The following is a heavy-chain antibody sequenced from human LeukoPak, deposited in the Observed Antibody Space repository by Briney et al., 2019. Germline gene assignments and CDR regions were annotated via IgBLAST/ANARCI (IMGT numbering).Heavy chain of an antibody. V-gene: IGHV4-4*09. J-gene: IGHJ2*01. CDR2: IYNSENT. CDR1: GGSVSSYY. CDR3: ARFHSGPSGWYVLWYFDL. D-gene: IGHD6-19*01. Sequence: PLETLSLTCTVSGGSVSSYYWSWIRQPPGKGLEWIGYIYNSENTKYNSSLESRVTISVDTSKNQFFLKLSSVTAADTAVYYCARFHSGPSGWYVLWYFDLWGRGTLVTVSS.